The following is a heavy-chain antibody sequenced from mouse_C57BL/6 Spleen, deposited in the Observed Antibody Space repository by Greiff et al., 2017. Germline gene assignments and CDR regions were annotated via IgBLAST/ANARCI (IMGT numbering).Heavy chain of an antibody. J-gene: IGHJ2*01. Sequence: VQLQQSGPELVKPGASVKISCKASGYTFTDYYMNWVKQSHGKSLEWIGDINPNNGGTSYNQKFKGKATLTVDKSSSTAYMGLRSLTSEDSAVYYCARGDDYDEGYYFDYWGQGTTLTVSS. CDR3: ARGDDYDEGYYFDY. CDR2: INPNNGGT. V-gene: IGHV1-26*01. CDR1: GYTFTDYY. D-gene: IGHD2-4*01.